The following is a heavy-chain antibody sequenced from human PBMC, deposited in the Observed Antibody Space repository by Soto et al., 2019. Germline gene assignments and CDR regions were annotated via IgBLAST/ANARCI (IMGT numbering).Heavy chain of an antibody. V-gene: IGHV4-59*01. D-gene: IGHD1-1*01. J-gene: IGHJ6*03. CDR2: IYYSGST. Sequence: PQTRSLTCTVSGGSTSSYYWSWNRQPPGKGLEWNGYIYYSGSTNYNPSPKSRVTMSVDTSKNQFSLKLSSVTAADTAVYYCARDKTIGNYYYYMDVWGKGTTVTVSS. CDR1: GGSTSSYY. CDR3: ARDKTIGNYYYYMDV.